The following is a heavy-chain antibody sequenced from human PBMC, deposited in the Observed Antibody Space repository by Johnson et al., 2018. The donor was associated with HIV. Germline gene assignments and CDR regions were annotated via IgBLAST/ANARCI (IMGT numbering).Heavy chain of an antibody. D-gene: IGHD3-10*01. V-gene: IGHV3-23*04. J-gene: IGHJ3*02. CDR1: GFTFDDYA. CDR2: IGGSGAGT. CDR3: ARDTSGEGRAFDI. Sequence: VQLVESGGGVVQPGGSRRLSCAASGFTFDDYAMTWVRQAPGKGLEWVSTIGGSGAGTFYADSVRGRFTVSRDNSKDTLYLQMNSLRAEDTALYYCARDTSGEGRAFDIWGQGTMVTVSS.